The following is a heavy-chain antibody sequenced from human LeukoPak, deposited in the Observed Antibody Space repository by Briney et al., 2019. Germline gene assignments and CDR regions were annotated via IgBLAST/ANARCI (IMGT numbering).Heavy chain of an antibody. CDR3: ARGRTSWYLSTFDY. D-gene: IGHD2-2*01. J-gene: IGHJ4*02. V-gene: IGHV1-2*02. CDR1: GYTFTGYY. Sequence: ASVTVSCKASGYTFTGYYMHWVRQAPGQGLEWMGWINPNSGGTNYAQKFQGRVTITRDTSISTAYMELSRLRSDDTAVYYCARGRTSWYLSTFDYWGQGTLVTVSS. CDR2: INPNSGGT.